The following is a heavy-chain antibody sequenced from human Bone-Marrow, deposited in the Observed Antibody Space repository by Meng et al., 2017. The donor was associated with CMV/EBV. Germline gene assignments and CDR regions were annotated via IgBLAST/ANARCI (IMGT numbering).Heavy chain of an antibody. CDR3: ARVAAAGRGMDV. Sequence: GGPLRLSCAASGFTFSSYGMYWVRQAPGKGLEWVAVIWYDGSNKYYADSVKGRFTISRDNSKNTLYLQMNSLRAEDTAVYYCARVAAAGRGMDVWGPGTTVTVSS. D-gene: IGHD6-13*01. J-gene: IGHJ6*02. CDR2: IWYDGSNK. V-gene: IGHV3-33*01. CDR1: GFTFSSYG.